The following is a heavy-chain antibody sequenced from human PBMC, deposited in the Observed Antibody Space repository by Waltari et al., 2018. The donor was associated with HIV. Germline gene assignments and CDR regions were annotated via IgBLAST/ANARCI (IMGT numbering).Heavy chain of an antibody. J-gene: IGHJ6*02. Sequence: QVQLQESGPGLVKPSGTLSLTCAVSGGSISSSNWWRWVRQPPGTGLEWIGEIYHSGSTNYNPSLKSRVTISVDKSKNQFSLKLSSVTAADTAVYYCATYSGSYDYYYYYGMDVWGQGTTVTVSS. CDR1: GGSISSSNW. CDR2: IYHSGST. CDR3: ATYSGSYDYYYYYGMDV. V-gene: IGHV4-4*02. D-gene: IGHD3-10*01.